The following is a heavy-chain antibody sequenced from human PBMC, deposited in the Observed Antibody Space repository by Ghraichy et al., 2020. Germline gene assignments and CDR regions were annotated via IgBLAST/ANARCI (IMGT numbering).Heavy chain of an antibody. CDR2: IKQDGTEK. J-gene: IGHJ4*02. CDR3: ARDAGARRAMVS. D-gene: IGHD5-18*01. CDR1: TLTFRSYW. V-gene: IGHV3-7*01. Sequence: GESLNISCADSTLTFRSYWMSWVRQAPGKGLEWVANIKQDGTEKNYVGSVKGRFTISRDNAKNSLYLQLTSLRVEDTAVYYCARDAGARRAMVSWGQGTLVTVSS.